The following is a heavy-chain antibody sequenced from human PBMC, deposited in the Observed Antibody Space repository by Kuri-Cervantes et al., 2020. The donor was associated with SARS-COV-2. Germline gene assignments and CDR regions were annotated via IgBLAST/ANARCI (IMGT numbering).Heavy chain of an antibody. J-gene: IGHJ6*02. D-gene: IGHD3-10*01. Sequence: GGSLRLSCKGSGYSCTSYWISWVRQMPGKGLGWMGRIDPSDSYTNYSPSFQGHVTISADKSISTAYLQWSSLKASDTAMYYCARKPSGSGYNYGMDVWGQGTTVTVSS. CDR3: ARKPSGSGYNYGMDV. V-gene: IGHV5-10-1*01. CDR2: IDPSDSYT. CDR1: GYSCTSYW.